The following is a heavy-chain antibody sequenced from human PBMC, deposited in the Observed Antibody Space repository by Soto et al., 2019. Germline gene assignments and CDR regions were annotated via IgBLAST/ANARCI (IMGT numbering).Heavy chain of an antibody. V-gene: IGHV3-21*04. CDR3: ARDETIFGVPPDY. CDR1: GFTCSSYS. J-gene: IGHJ4*02. CDR2: ISSSSSYI. Sequence: EVHLVESGGGLVKPGGSLRLSCAASGFTCSSYSMNWVRQAPGKGLECVSSISSSSSYIYYADSVKGRFTISRANAKNSLYQQMNRLRAEDTAVYYCARDETIFGVPPDYWGQGTLVTVSS. D-gene: IGHD3-3*01.